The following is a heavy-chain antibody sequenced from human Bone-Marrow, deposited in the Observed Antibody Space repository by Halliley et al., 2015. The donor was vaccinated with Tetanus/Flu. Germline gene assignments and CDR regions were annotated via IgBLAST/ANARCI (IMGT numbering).Heavy chain of an antibody. CDR3: VKDIYEGGLEWFSELDS. V-gene: IGHV3-43*02. D-gene: IGHD3-3*01. J-gene: IGHJ4*02. Sequence: SLIGADGGATYYAESVKGRFTISRDNSKNSLDLQMSSLTIEDTGFYYCVKDIYEGGLEWFSELDSWGQGTLVTVSS. CDR2: IGADGGAT.